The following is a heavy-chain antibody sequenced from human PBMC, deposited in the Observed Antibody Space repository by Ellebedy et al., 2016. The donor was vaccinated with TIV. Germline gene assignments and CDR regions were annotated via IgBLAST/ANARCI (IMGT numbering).Heavy chain of an antibody. D-gene: IGHD3-3*01. J-gene: IGHJ4*02. V-gene: IGHV3-23*01. CDR2: ISGSGGST. CDR3: AKTYYDFWSGYGTNAHFDY. Sequence: GESLKISCAASRFTFSSYAMSWVRQAPGKGLEWVSVISGSGGSTYYADSVKGRFTISRDNSKNTLYLQMNSLRAEDTAVYYCAKTYYDFWSGYGTNAHFDYWGQGTLVTVSS. CDR1: RFTFSSYA.